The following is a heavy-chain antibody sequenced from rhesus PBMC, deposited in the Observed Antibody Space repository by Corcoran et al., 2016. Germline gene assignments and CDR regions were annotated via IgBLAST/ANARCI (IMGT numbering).Heavy chain of an antibody. CDR3: ASPRTVGQIDY. D-gene: IGHD3-3*01. CDR2: INGKSGST. CDR1: GGSFSSYW. Sequence: QVQLQESGPGLVKPSETLSLTCAVSGGSFSSYWWSWIRQPPGKGLEWIGEINGKSGSTNYNPSLKSLVSISKDASKHQFSLKLSSVTAADTAVYYCASPRTVGQIDYWGQGVLVTVSS. V-gene: IGHV4-80*01. J-gene: IGHJ4*01.